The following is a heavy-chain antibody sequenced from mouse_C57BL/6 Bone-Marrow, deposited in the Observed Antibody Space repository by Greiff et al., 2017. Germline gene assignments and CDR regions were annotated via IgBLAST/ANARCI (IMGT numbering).Heavy chain of an antibody. CDR1: GYTFTSYW. Sequence: QVQLQQPGAELVRPGSSVKLSCKASGYTFTSYWMDWVKQRPGQGLEWIGNIYPSDSETHYNQKFKDKATLTVDKSSSTAYMQLSSLTSEDSAVYYCARERTTVVDYYAMDYWGQGTSVTVSS. D-gene: IGHD1-1*01. CDR3: ARERTTVVDYYAMDY. V-gene: IGHV1-61*01. CDR2: IYPSDSET. J-gene: IGHJ4*01.